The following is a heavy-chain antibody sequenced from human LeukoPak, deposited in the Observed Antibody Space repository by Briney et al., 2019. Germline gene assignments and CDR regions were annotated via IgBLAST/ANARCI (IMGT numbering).Heavy chain of an antibody. J-gene: IGHJ2*01. CDR3: AREHEGYFDL. V-gene: IGHV4-34*01. Sequence: PSETLSLTCALYVGTFSDYHWSWIRQPPGGGLEWIGRSDHSGSTNYNPSLKSRVTISVVTSKNQFSLKLSSVSAAGTAVYYCAREHEGYFDLWGRGTLVTVSS. CDR2: SDHSGST. CDR1: VGTFSDYH.